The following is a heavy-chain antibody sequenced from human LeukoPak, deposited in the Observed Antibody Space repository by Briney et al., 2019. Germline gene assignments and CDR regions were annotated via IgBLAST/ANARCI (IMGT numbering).Heavy chain of an antibody. Sequence: ASVKVSCKASGYTFTSYYMHWVRQAPGQGLEWMGKINPSGGSTSYAQKFQGRVTMTRDMSTSTDYMELSSLRSDDTAVYHCARGPVYFDYWGQGTLVTVSS. CDR2: INPSGGST. CDR1: GYTFTSYY. V-gene: IGHV1-46*01. J-gene: IGHJ4*02. CDR3: ARGPVYFDY.